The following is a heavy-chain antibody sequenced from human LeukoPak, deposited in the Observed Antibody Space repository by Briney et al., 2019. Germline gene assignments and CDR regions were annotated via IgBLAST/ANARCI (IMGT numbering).Heavy chain of an antibody. J-gene: IGHJ4*02. CDR1: GGSFSGYY. V-gene: IGHV4-34*01. CDR3: ARGTNDYGYHFDY. CDR2: INHSGST. Sequence: PSETLSLTCAVYGGSFSGYYWSWIRQPPGKGLEWIGEINHSGSTNYNPSLKSRVTISVDTSKNQFSLKLSSVTAADTAVYYCARGTNDYGYHFDYWGQGTLVTVSS. D-gene: IGHD4-17*01.